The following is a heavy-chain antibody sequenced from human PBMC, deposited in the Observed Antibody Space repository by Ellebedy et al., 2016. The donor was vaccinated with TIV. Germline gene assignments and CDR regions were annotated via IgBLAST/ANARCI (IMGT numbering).Heavy chain of an antibody. J-gene: IGHJ6*02. CDR3: ARDGGLTIFGVVLGMDV. CDR2: ITADGTNT. Sequence: GESLKISCAASGFTFSSYWIHWVRQAPGKGLVWVSRITADGTNTAYADAVRGRFTISRDNAKNSVHRQMNSLRPEDTSVYYCARDGGLTIFGVVLGMDVWGQGTTVTVSS. V-gene: IGHV3-74*01. CDR1: GFTFSSYW. D-gene: IGHD3-3*01.